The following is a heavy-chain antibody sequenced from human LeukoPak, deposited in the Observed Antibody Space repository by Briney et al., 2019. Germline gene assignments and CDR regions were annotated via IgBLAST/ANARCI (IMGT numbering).Heavy chain of an antibody. CDR2: ISAYNGNT. Sequence: ASVKVSCKASGYTFTSYGISWVRQAPGQGLEWMGWISAYNGNTNYAQKLQGRATMTTDTSTSTAYMELRSLRSDDTAVYYCVRDKGDVTRASSERFDYWGQGTLVTVSS. CDR1: GYTFTSYG. J-gene: IGHJ4*02. V-gene: IGHV1-18*01. D-gene: IGHD4-23*01. CDR3: VRDKGDVTRASSERFDY.